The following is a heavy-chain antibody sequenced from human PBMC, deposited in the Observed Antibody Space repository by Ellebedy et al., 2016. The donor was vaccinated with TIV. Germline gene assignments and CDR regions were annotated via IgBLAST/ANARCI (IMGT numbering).Heavy chain of an antibody. V-gene: IGHV3-7*01. D-gene: IGHD4-17*01. J-gene: IGHJ5*02. CDR2: IYQDGSQK. Sequence: GESLKISCAASGFNFRSYWMGWVRQAPGKGLEWVANIYQDGSQKYYVDSAEGRFTISRDNAKNSLYLEMKSLRVEDTAVYYCARRGSYGDYAVQVNSWFDRWGQGALVTVSS. CDR3: ARRGSYGDYAVQVNSWFDR. CDR1: GFNFRSYW.